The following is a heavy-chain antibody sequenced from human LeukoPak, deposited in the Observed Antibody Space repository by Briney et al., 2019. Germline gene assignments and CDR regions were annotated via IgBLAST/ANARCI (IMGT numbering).Heavy chain of an antibody. CDR3: ARDTYNCGGDCSLSFAN. V-gene: IGHV3-74*01. CDR2: LGPDETYT. D-gene: IGHD2-21*02. CDR1: VFSFSISW. Sequence: GGSLRLSCAASVFSFSISWMHWVRQAPGKGLVWVSRLGPDETYTNYADSVKGRFTISRDTGKNTLYLQMNSLRAEDTAIYYCARDTYNCGGDCSLSFANWGQGTLVSVSS. J-gene: IGHJ4*02.